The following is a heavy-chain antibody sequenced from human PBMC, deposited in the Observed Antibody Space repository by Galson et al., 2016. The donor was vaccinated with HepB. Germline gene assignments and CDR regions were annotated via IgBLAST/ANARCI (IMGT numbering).Heavy chain of an antibody. CDR2: ISHDASRT. CDR1: GFSFSGYA. J-gene: IGHJ4*02. CDR3: ARDGWIASTRTFFDS. Sequence: SLRLSCAASGFSFSGYAMHWVRQAPGKELGWVTDISHDASRTNYADSVKGRFTISRDNSKNTLFLQMNSLRPEDTALYYCARDGWIASTRTFFDSWGQGTRVTVSS. V-gene: IGHV3-30-3*01. D-gene: IGHD1-1*01.